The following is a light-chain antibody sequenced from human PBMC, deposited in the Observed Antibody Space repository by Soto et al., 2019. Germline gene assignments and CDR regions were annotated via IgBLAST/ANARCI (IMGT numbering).Light chain of an antibody. Sequence: EIVLTQSPGTLSLSPGERATLSCRASQSVSSNYLAWYQQKPGQAPRLLIYGASSRATDIPDRFSGSGCGTDFTLTISRLEPEDFAVYYCQQYYGSPGITFGQGTRLEIK. CDR2: GAS. V-gene: IGKV3-20*01. CDR3: QQYYGSPGIT. J-gene: IGKJ5*01. CDR1: QSVSSNY.